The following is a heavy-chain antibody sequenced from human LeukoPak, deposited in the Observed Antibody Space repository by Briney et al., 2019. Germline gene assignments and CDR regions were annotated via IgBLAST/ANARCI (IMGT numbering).Heavy chain of an antibody. CDR1: GFTFSNYG. D-gene: IGHD2-2*01. J-gene: IGHJ6*02. Sequence: QPGRSLRLSCAASGFTFSNYGMHWVRQAPGKGLEWVSVIYSGGSTYYADSVKGRFTISRDNSKNTLYLQMNSLRAEDTAVYYCARDSVDPSSYYYYGMDVWGQGTTVTVSS. CDR3: ARDSVDPSSYYYYGMDV. CDR2: IYSGGST. V-gene: IGHV3-NL1*01.